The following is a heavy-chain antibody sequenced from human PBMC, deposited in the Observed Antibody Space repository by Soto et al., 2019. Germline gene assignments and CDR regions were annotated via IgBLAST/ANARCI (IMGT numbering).Heavy chain of an antibody. CDR1: GYTFTGYY. CDR3: ARAGDFWSGRFDP. D-gene: IGHD3-3*01. V-gene: IGHV1-2*02. J-gene: IGHJ5*02. CDR2: MNPISGGA. Sequence: QEQLVQSGAEVKKPGASVKVSCKASGYTFTGYYLPWVRQAPGQGLEWMGWMNPISGGAVYAQDFQGRVTMTRDTSVSTAYMEVGSLKSDDTAVYYCARAGDFWSGRFDPWGQGTLVTVSS.